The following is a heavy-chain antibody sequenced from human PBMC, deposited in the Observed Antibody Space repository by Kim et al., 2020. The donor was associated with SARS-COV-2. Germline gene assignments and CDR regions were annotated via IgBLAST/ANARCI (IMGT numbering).Heavy chain of an antibody. CDR1: GYTFTSYD. Sequence: ASVKVSCKASGYTFTSYDINWVRQATGQGLEWMGWMNPNSGNTGYAQKFQGIVTMTRNTSISTAYMELSSLRSEDTAVYYCASRGGSGWPASFWGQGTTVTVSS. V-gene: IGHV1-8*01. CDR3: ASRGGSGWPASF. CDR2: MNPNSGNT. D-gene: IGHD6-19*01. J-gene: IGHJ6*02.